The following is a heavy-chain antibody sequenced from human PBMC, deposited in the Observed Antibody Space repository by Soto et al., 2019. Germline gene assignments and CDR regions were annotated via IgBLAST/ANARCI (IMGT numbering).Heavy chain of an antibody. CDR2: IFYSGST. D-gene: IGHD2-15*01. CDR3: AGDCSGGSSSDVFDI. Sequence: SETLSLTCTVSGGSISSSSYYWGWIRQPPGKGLEWIGSIFYSGSTYYNPSLKSRVTISVDTSKNQFSLKLSSVTAADTAVYYFAGDCSGGSSSDVFDIWGQGKRVPVSS. V-gene: IGHV4-39*02. J-gene: IGHJ3*02. CDR1: GGSISSSSYY.